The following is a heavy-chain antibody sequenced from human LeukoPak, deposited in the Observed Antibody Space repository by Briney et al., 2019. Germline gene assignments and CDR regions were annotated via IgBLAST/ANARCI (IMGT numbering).Heavy chain of an antibody. D-gene: IGHD6-13*01. V-gene: IGHV5-51*01. CDR1: GYSCTSYL. CDR3: ARQVAAPGPWGYYFDY. Sequence: GESLKISCKGSGYSCTSYLVGWVRQRPGKGLGWMGIIYPGDSDTRYSPCFQGQVTISAHKSTSTAYLQWSSMKRSDTAMYYCARQVAAPGPWGYYFDYWGQGALVTVSS. J-gene: IGHJ4*02. CDR2: IYPGDSDT.